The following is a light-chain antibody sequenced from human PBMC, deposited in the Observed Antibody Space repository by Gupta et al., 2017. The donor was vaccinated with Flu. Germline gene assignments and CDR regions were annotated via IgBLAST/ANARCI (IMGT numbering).Light chain of an antibody. CDR2: GAS. Sequence: GTLSLSPGERATLSCRASQSVSSSYLAWYQQKPGQAPRLLIYGASSRATGIPDRFSGSGSGTDFTLTISRLEPEDFAVYYCQQDGSSPFTFGRGTKVDIK. CDR1: QSVSSSY. CDR3: QQDGSSPFT. V-gene: IGKV3-20*01. J-gene: IGKJ3*01.